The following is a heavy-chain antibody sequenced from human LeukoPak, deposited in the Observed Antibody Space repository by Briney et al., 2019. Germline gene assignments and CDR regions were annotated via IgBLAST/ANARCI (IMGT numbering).Heavy chain of an antibody. J-gene: IGHJ4*02. D-gene: IGHD5-18*01. V-gene: IGHV3-7*01. Sequence: PGGSLRLSCAASGFTFSSYWMSWVRQAPGKGLEWVANIKQDGSEKYYVDSVKGRFTISRDNAKNSLYLQMNSLRAEDTAVYYCARSGGGYPYYFDYWGQGTLVTVSS. CDR1: GFTFSSYW. CDR3: ARSGGGYPYYFDY. CDR2: IKQDGSEK.